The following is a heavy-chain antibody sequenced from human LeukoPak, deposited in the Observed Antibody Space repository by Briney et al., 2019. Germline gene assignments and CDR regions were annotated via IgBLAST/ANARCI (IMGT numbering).Heavy chain of an antibody. J-gene: IGHJ4*02. CDR2: IRRRAYGGAA. CDR3: SGNGLVDFDY. CDR1: GFAFDDFA. D-gene: IGHD1-14*01. Sequence: PGQSLRLSCTTSGFAFDDFAMSWVRQPAGKGLEGVGFIRRRAYGGAAEYAGSVKGRFIISRDDSKGIAYLQMNSLKTEDTAVYYCSGNGLVDFDYWGQGSRVIVSP. V-gene: IGHV3-49*04.